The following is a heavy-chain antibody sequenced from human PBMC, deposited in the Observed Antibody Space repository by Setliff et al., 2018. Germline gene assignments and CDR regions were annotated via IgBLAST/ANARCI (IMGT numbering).Heavy chain of an antibody. D-gene: IGHD2-15*01. J-gene: IGHJ4*02. CDR3: ARDLRYCSGGTCYSAFDF. Sequence: TLSLTCTVSGGSISSGSYYWSWIRQPAGKGLEWIGRIYTSGSTNYNPSLKSRVTISVDTSKNQFSLKLSSVTAADTAVYYCARDLRYCSGGTCYSAFDFWGQGTLVTVSS. V-gene: IGHV4-61*02. CDR1: GGSISSGSYY. CDR2: IYTSGST.